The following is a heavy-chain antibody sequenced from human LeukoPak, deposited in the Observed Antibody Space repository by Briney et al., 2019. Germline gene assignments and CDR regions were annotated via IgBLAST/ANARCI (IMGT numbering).Heavy chain of an antibody. J-gene: IGHJ4*02. CDR1: GFTFRSYG. Sequence: GGSLRLSCAASGFTFRSYGMHWVRQAPGKGLEWVALITYDDFYKYYGDSVKGRFTISRDNSKNTLYLQMNSLRPEDTAVYYCARRGRIFGVVIIGYFDYWGQGTLVTVSS. V-gene: IGHV3-30*03. CDR2: ITYDDFYK. D-gene: IGHD3-3*01. CDR3: ARRGRIFGVVIIGYFDY.